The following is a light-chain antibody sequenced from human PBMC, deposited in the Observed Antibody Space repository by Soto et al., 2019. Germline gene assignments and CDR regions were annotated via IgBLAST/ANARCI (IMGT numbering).Light chain of an antibody. V-gene: IGKV1-39*01. J-gene: IGKJ2*01. Sequence: DIQMTQSPSSLSASVGDRVTITCRASQRVSTYLNWYQQKPEKAPKLLIYAASSLQSGVPSRFSGSGSGTDFTLTIRSLQPEDFATYDCQQSYSTPRTFGQGTKLEI. CDR1: QRVSTY. CDR3: QQSYSTPRT. CDR2: AAS.